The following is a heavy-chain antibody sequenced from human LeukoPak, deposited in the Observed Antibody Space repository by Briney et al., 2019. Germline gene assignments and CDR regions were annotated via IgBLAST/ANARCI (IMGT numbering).Heavy chain of an antibody. CDR2: ISSSSTYI. CDR3: AREPTAMIL. D-gene: IGHD5-18*01. CDR1: GFTFSSYA. J-gene: IGHJ4*02. V-gene: IGHV3-21*01. Sequence: PGGSLRLSCAASGFTFSSYAMSWVRQTPGKGLEWVSSISSSSTYIYYADSVKGRFTISRDNAKNSLYLQMNSLRAEDTAVYYCAREPTAMILWGQGTLVTVSS.